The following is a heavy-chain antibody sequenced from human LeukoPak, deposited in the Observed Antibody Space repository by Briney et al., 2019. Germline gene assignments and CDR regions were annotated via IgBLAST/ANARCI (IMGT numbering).Heavy chain of an antibody. J-gene: IGHJ5*02. CDR2: IREERGQE. Sequence: GGSLRLSCAASGFTHSNYAMSWVRQAPGKGLEWVANIREERGQEYYVDSVKGRFTISKNSAKNSLYLQMNTLRVEDTAMYYCASLDTAKQPLANHWGQGTLVTVSS. V-gene: IGHV3-7*03. CDR1: GFTHSNYA. CDR3: ASLDTAKQPLANH. D-gene: IGHD5-18*01.